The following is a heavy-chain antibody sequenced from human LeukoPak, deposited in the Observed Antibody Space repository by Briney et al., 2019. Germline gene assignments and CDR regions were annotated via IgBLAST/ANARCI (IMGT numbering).Heavy chain of an antibody. CDR3: ARGSYGSIDY. J-gene: IGHJ4*02. D-gene: IGHD5-18*01. CDR2: IRSKTNSYAT. CDR1: GFTFSASA. V-gene: IGHV3-73*01. Sequence: GGSLRLSCAASGFTFSASAMHWVRQASGKGLEWVGRIRSKTNSYATAYTASVKGRFTISRDDSKTAAFLQMNSLKTEDTAVYYCARGSYGSIDYWGQGTLVTVSS.